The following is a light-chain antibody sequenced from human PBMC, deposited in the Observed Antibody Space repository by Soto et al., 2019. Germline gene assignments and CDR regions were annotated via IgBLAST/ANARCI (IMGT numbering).Light chain of an antibody. V-gene: IGKV3D-15*01. CDR2: DAS. J-gene: IGKJ4*01. CDR3: QQYGSTPLT. CDR1: QSVSSN. Sequence: EIVMTQSPATLSVSPGERATLSCRASQSVSSNLAWYQQKPGQAPRLLIYDASNRATGIPARFSGSGSGTDFTLTISSLEPEDFAVFYCQQYGSTPLTFGQGTKVEIK.